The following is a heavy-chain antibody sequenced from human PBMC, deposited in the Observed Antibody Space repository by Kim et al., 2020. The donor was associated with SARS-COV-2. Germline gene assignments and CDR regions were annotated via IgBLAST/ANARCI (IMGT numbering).Heavy chain of an antibody. CDR3: AKDSKSGSYEHYYGMDV. V-gene: IGHV3-30*18. CDR1: GFTFSSYG. Sequence: GGSLRLSCAASGFTFSSYGMHWVRQAPGKGLEWVAVISYDGSNKYYADSVKGRFTISRDNSKNTLYLQMNSLRAEDTAVYYCAKDSKSGSYEHYYGMDVWGQGTTVTVSS. CDR2: ISYDGSNK. J-gene: IGHJ6*02. D-gene: IGHD1-26*01.